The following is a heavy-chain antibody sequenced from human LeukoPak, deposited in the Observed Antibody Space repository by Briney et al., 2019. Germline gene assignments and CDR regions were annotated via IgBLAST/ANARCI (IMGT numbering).Heavy chain of an antibody. V-gene: IGHV4-30-4*08. Sequence: PSETLSLTCTVSGGSISSGDYYWSWIRQPPGKGLECIGYIYYSGSTYYNPSLKSRVTISVDTSRNQFSLKLSSVTAADTAVYYCARVPIAGELGGQYHFDYWGQGTLVTVSS. D-gene: IGHD1-26*01. J-gene: IGHJ4*02. CDR1: GGSISSGDYY. CDR2: IYYSGST. CDR3: ARVPIAGELGGQYHFDY.